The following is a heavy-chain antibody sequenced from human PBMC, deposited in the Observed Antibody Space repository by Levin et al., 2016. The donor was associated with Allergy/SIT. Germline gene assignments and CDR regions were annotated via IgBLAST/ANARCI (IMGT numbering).Heavy chain of an antibody. CDR2: ISSSSSYT. J-gene: IGHJ4*02. D-gene: IGHD6-13*01. CDR3: ARVGEQQLVFSYFDY. Sequence: RQAPGKGLEWVSYISSSSSYTNYADSVKGRFTISRDNAKNSLYLQMNSLRAEDTAVYYCARVGEQQLVFSYFDYWGQGTLVTVSS. V-gene: IGHV3-11*05.